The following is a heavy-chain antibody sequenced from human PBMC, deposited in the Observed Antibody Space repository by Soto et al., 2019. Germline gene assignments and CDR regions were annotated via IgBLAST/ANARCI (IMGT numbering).Heavy chain of an antibody. CDR3: AKAEASGYYDFWSGYEEVYYYGMDV. V-gene: IGHV3-23*01. J-gene: IGHJ6*02. CDR2: ISGSGGST. CDR1: GFTFSSYA. Sequence: EVQLLESGGGLVQPGGSLRLSCAASGFTFSSYAMSWVRQAPGKGLEWVSAISGSGGSTYYADSVKGRFTISRDNSKNTLYLQMNSLRAEDTAVYYCAKAEASGYYDFWSGYEEVYYYGMDVWGQGTTVTVSS. D-gene: IGHD3-3*01.